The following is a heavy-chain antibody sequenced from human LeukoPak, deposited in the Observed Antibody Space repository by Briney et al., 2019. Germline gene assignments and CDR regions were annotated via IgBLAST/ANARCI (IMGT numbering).Heavy chain of an antibody. V-gene: IGHV3-66*01. CDR1: GFTVSNNY. Sequence: GGSLRLSCAASGFTVSNNYMSWVRQAPGKGLEWVSVIYSGGSTYHADSVKGRFTISRDNSKNTLYLQMNSLRAEDTAVYYCAKEGGYCSSTSCYGGGPDYWGQGTLVTVSS. CDR3: AKEGGYCSSTSCYGGGPDY. J-gene: IGHJ4*02. CDR2: IYSGGST. D-gene: IGHD2-2*01.